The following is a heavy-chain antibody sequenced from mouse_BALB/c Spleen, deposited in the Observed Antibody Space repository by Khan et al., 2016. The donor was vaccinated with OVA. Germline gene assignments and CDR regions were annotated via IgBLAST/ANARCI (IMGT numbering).Heavy chain of an antibody. D-gene: IGHD1-2*01. J-gene: IGHJ2*01. CDR3: ARTARIKY. CDR2: ISYSGST. CDR1: GYSITSGYG. V-gene: IGHV3-2*02. Sequence: EVQLQESGPGLVKPSQSLSLTCTVTGYSITSGYGWNWIRQFPGNKLEWMGYISYSGSTNYNTSLKRRISITRDTSKNQFFLQLNSLTTKNTATYYCARTARIKYWGQGTTLTVSS.